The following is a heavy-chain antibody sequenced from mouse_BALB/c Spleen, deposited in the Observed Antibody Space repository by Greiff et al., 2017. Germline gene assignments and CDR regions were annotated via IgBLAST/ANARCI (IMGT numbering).Heavy chain of an antibody. J-gene: IGHJ4*01. V-gene: IGHV1-5*01. CDR2: IYPGNSDT. Sequence: VQLQQSGTVLARPGASVKMSCKASGYSFTSYWMHWVKQRPGQGLEWIGAIYPGNSDTSYNQKFKGKAKLTAVTSARTAYMERSSLTNEDSAVYYCTRDYDYAMDYWGQGTSVTVSS. CDR3: TRDYDYAMDY. CDR1: GYSFTSYW. D-gene: IGHD2-4*01.